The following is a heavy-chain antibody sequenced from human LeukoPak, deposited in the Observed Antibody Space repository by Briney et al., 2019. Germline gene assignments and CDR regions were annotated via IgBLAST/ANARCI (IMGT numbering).Heavy chain of an antibody. CDR3: ARALWFGESDQHKYYYDSSGYYIPSPYFDY. D-gene: IGHD3-22*01. Sequence: PSETLSLTCAVYGGSFSGYYWSWIRQPPGKGLEGIGEINHSGSTNYNPSLKSRVTISVDTSKNQFSLKLSSVTAADTAVYYCARALWFGESDQHKYYYDSSGYYIPSPYFDYWGQRTLVTVSS. J-gene: IGHJ4*02. V-gene: IGHV4-34*01. CDR1: GGSFSGYY. CDR2: INHSGST.